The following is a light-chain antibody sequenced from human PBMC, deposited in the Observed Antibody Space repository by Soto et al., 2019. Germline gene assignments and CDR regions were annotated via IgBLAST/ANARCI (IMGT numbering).Light chain of an antibody. Sequence: DIQMTQSPSSLSASIGDRVTITCRASEGIISYLNWYQQKPGKAPKLLISGASTLQSGVPSRFSGRGSGTDFTLAISSLQPEDVGTYYCQQSFRTLLSFGGGTKVDIK. CDR2: GAS. V-gene: IGKV1-39*01. CDR1: EGIISY. CDR3: QQSFRTLLS. J-gene: IGKJ4*01.